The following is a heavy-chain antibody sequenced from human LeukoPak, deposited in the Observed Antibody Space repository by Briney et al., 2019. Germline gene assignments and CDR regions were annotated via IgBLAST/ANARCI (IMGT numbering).Heavy chain of an antibody. CDR3: AREGITGTTDY. J-gene: IGHJ4*02. D-gene: IGHD1-7*01. Sequence: GGSLRLSCAASGFTFSSYSMNWVRQAPGKGLEWVSSISSSSSYIYYADSVKGRFTISRDNAKNSLYLQMNSLRAEDTAAYYCAREGITGTTDYWGQGTLVTVSS. V-gene: IGHV3-21*01. CDR1: GFTFSSYS. CDR2: ISSSSSYI.